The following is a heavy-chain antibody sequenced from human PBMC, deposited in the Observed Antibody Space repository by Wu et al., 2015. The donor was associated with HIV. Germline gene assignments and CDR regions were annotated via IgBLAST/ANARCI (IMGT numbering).Heavy chain of an antibody. J-gene: IGHJ5*02. Sequence: QVQLVQSGAEVKKPGASVKVSCQASGYTFTDYYIHWVRQAPGQGLEWIGWINPNSGGTNYAQRFLDRVTMARDTSIRTAYMEVSRLGSDDTAVYFCAKGPAIAAADLDLWGQGTLVIVSS. CDR1: GYTFTDYY. D-gene: IGHD6-25*01. CDR3: AKGPAIAAADLDL. V-gene: IGHV1-2*02. CDR2: INPNSGGT.